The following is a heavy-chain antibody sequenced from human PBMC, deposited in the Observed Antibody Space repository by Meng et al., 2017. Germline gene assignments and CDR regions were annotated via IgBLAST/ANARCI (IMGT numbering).Heavy chain of an antibody. CDR2: INHSGST. V-gene: IGHV4-34*01. Sequence: QVQLQQGGEGLLKPSEPLSLTCAVYGGSFSGYYWSWIRQPPGKGLEWIGEINHSGSTNYNPSLKSRVTISVDTSKNQFSLKLSSVTAADTAVYYCARRRGGSSDWFDPWGQGTLVTVSS. CDR1: GGSFSGYY. CDR3: ARRRGGSSDWFDP. J-gene: IGHJ5*02. D-gene: IGHD6-6*01.